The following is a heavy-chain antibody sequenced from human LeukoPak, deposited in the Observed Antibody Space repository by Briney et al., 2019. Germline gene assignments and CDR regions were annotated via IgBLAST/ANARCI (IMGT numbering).Heavy chain of an antibody. D-gene: IGHD5-12*01. CDR2: ISGNGGNT. CDR1: RLTLFSHQ. V-gene: IGHV3-64*01. J-gene: IGHJ3*02. Sequence: PGGSLRLSCAAYRLTLFSHQIQSVRQAPGKGLEYVSAISGNGGNTYYANSAKGRFTISRDNSKNTLYLQMGRHTAEYIAGSYFAIRLSGVNYGAKDMWGQGTMVTVSS. CDR3: AIRLSGVNYGAKDM.